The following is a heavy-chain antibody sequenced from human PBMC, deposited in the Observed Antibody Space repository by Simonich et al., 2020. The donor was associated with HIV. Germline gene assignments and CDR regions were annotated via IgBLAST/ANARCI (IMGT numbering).Heavy chain of an antibody. J-gene: IGHJ3*02. CDR3: ATHGPGSYSSALDI. D-gene: IGHD1-26*01. CDR2: GNPNSGGT. CDR1: GYTFTDYN. V-gene: IGHV1-2*06. Sequence: QVQLVQSGAEVKKPGASVKVSCKASGYTFTDYNIHWVRQARGQGLEGMGRGNPNSGGTDYQQKFQGRVTMTRDKSITTAYMELSRLRSDDTAFYYCATHGPGSYSSALDIWGQGTMVTVSS.